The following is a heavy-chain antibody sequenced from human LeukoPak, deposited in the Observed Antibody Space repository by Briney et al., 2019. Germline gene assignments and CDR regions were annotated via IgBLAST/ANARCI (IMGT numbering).Heavy chain of an antibody. D-gene: IGHD2-2*01. Sequence: ASVKVSCKASGYTFTSYGISWVRQAPGQGLEWMGWISAYNGNTNYAQKLQGRVTMTTDTSTSTAYMELSRLRSDDTAVYYCARVVWGYCSSTSCSWFDPWGQGTLVTVSS. CDR3: ARVVWGYCSSTSCSWFDP. V-gene: IGHV1-18*01. CDR1: GYTFTSYG. CDR2: ISAYNGNT. J-gene: IGHJ5*02.